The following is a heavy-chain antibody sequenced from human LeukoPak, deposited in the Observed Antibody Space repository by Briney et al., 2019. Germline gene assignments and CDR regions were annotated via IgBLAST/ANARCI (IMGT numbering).Heavy chain of an antibody. CDR2: INHSGST. CDR1: GGSFSGYY. CDR3: ARGHYDFWSGYSEANWFDP. Sequence: SETLSLTCAVYGGSFSGYYWSWIRQPPGRGLEWIGEINHSGSTNYNPSLKSRVTISVDTSKNQFSLKLSSVTAADTAVYYCARGHYDFWSGYSEANWFDPWGQGTLVTVSS. D-gene: IGHD3-3*01. J-gene: IGHJ5*02. V-gene: IGHV4-34*01.